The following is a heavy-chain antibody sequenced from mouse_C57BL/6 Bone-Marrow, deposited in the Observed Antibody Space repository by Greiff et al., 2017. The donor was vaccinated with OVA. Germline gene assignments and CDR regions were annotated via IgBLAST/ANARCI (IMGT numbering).Heavy chain of an antibody. V-gene: IGHV1-82*01. CDR2: IYPGDGDT. D-gene: IGHD2-5*01. J-gene: IGHJ3*01. CDR3: ARPYSNAWFAY. Sequence: VQLQQSGPELVKPGASVKISCKASGYAFSSSWMNWVKQRPGKGLEWIGRIYPGDGDTNYNGKFKGKATLTADKSSSTAYMQLSSLTSEDSAVYFCARPYSNAWFAYWGQWTLVTVSA. CDR1: GYAFSSSW.